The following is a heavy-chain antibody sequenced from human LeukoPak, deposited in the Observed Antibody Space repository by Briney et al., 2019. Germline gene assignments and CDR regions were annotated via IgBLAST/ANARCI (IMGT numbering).Heavy chain of an antibody. CDR1: GFTFSSYE. D-gene: IGHD5-18*01. J-gene: IGHJ4*02. CDR2: IARSGSTM. CDR3: AREDSYGSEGFDY. Sequence: GGSLRLSCAASGFTFSSYEMSWVRQAPGKGLEWVSYIARSGSTMYYADSVKGRFTISRDNAKNSLYLQINSLRAEDTAVYYCAREDSYGSEGFDYWGQGTLVTVSS. V-gene: IGHV3-48*03.